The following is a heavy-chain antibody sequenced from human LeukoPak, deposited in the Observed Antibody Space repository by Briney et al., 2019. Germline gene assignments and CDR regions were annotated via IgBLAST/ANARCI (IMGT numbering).Heavy chain of an antibody. Sequence: PSGTLSLTCAVSGGSISSSNWWSWVRQPPGKGLEWIGEIYHSGSTNYNPSLKSRVTISVDKSKNQFSLKLSSVTAADTAVYYCARVLEMATIRWFDPWGQGTLVTVSS. D-gene: IGHD5-24*01. CDR2: IYHSGST. CDR1: GGSISSSNW. V-gene: IGHV4-4*02. CDR3: ARVLEMATIRWFDP. J-gene: IGHJ5*02.